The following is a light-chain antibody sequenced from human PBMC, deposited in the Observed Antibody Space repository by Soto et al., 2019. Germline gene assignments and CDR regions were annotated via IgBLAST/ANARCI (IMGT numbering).Light chain of an antibody. V-gene: IGKV1-39*01. J-gene: IGKJ1*01. CDR3: QQSYGTTPT. Sequence: IQMTQSPSSLSASVGDRVTITCRASQSISSYLNWYQQKPGKAPKLLIYAASSLQSGVPSRFSGSGSGTDFTLTISSLQPEDFATYYCQQSYGTTPTFGQGTKVDIX. CDR1: QSISSY. CDR2: AAS.